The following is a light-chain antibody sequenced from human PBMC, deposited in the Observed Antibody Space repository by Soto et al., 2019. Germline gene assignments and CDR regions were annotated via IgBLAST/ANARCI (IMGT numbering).Light chain of an antibody. Sequence: QSALTQPASVSGSPGQSITISCTGTSSDVGAYLYVSWYQQHPGKAPKLTIYDVTSRPSGVSYRFSGSKSGNTASLTISGLQAEDEADYYCSSYTTSSSYVFGTGTKLTVL. CDR2: DVT. J-gene: IGLJ1*01. V-gene: IGLV2-14*01. CDR1: SSDVGAYLY. CDR3: SSYTTSSSYV.